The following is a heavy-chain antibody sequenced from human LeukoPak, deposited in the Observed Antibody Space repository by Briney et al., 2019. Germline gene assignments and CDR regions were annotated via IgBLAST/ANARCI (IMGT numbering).Heavy chain of an antibody. Sequence: GGSLRLSCAASGFTVSSNYMSWVRQAPGKGLEWVSVIYSGGSTYYADSVKGRFTISRDNSKNTLYLQMNSLRAEDTAVYYCARNSLEWFIFDYWGQGTLVTVSS. V-gene: IGHV3-53*01. D-gene: IGHD3-3*01. CDR2: IYSGGST. CDR1: GFTVSSNY. CDR3: ARNSLEWFIFDY. J-gene: IGHJ4*02.